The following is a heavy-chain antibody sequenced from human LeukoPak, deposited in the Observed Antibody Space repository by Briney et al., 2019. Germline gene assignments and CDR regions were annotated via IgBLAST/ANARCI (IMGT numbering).Heavy chain of an antibody. V-gene: IGHV3-33*01. J-gene: IGHJ5*02. CDR3: ARDGLRGNNWFDP. CDR1: GFTLGSYG. CDR2: IWCDGSNK. D-gene: IGHD5-24*01. Sequence: QPGRSLRLSCAASGFTLGSYGMHWVRQAPGKGLEWVAVIWCDGSNKYYADSVKGRFTISRDNSKNTLDLQMNSLRAGDTAVYYCARDGLRGNNWFDPWGQGTLVTVSS.